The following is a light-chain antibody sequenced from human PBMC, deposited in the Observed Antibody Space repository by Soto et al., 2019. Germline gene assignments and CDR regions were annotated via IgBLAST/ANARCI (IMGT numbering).Light chain of an antibody. CDR2: AAS. Sequence: DIQMTQSPSSLSASLGDRVTITCRASQGIGVYLAWFQQKPGNVPKLLIYAASTLQSGVPSRFSGSGSGTDFTLTISSLQPEDVATYYCQQSYSTPYTFGQGTKLEIK. J-gene: IGKJ2*01. CDR3: QQSYSTPYT. CDR1: QGIGVY. V-gene: IGKV1-27*01.